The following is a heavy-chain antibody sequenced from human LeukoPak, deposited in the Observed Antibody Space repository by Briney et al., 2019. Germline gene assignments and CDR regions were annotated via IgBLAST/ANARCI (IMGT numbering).Heavy chain of an antibody. CDR2: INHSGST. Sequence: SETLSLTCAVYGGSFSGYYWSWICQPPGKGLEWIGEINHSGSTNYNPSLKSRVTISVDTSKNQFSLKLSSVTAADTAVYYCARGVWGSLGYWGQGTLVTVSS. D-gene: IGHD3-16*01. CDR1: GGSFSGYY. J-gene: IGHJ4*02. V-gene: IGHV4-34*01. CDR3: ARGVWGSLGY.